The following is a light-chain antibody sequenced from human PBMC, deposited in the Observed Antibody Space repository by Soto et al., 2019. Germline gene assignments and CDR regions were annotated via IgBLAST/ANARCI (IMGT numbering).Light chain of an antibody. CDR3: QQYNSLGT. V-gene: IGKV1-5*03. J-gene: IGKJ4*02. CDR2: KAS. Sequence: DIQMTQSPSTLSASVGDRVTITCRASQSISSWLAWYQQKPGKAPKLLIYKASSLESGVPSRFSGSGSGTEFTLTISSLQHDDFATEYCQQYNSLGTCGGGTKVEIK. CDR1: QSISSW.